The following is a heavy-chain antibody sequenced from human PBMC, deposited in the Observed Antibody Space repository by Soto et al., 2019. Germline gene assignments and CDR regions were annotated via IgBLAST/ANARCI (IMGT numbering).Heavy chain of an antibody. J-gene: IGHJ4*02. CDR1: GFTFSSYW. Sequence: QPGGSLRLSCAASGFTFSSYWMHWVRQAPGKGLVWVSRINSDGSSTSYADSVKGRFTISRDNAKNTLYLQMNSLRAEDTAVYYCARDRDSSGYFGRSDYWGQGTLVTVSS. D-gene: IGHD3-22*01. CDR3: ARDRDSSGYFGRSDY. CDR2: INSDGSST. V-gene: IGHV3-74*01.